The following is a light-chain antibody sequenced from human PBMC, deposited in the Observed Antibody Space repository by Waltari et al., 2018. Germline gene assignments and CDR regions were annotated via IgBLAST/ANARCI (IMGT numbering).Light chain of an antibody. CDR2: LAS. V-gene: IGKV3-20*01. CDR3: QQYADSPCT. Sequence: EIVLTQSTGTRSLSPGARATLSCRASEWISRSYLAWYQQKPGQAPSLLIYLASSRATGIPDRFSGSGSGTDFTLSISRLEPEDFAVYYCQQYADSPCTFGQGTKVEVK. CDR1: EWISRSY. J-gene: IGKJ1*01.